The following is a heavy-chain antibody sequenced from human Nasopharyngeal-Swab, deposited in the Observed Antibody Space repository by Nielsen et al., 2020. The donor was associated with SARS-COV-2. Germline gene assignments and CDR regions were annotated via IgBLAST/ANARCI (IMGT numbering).Heavy chain of an antibody. CDR3: ARLPNYDLDY. D-gene: IGHD3-22*01. J-gene: IGHJ4*02. V-gene: IGHV4-59*08. CDR1: GDSIRFSNW. Sequence: SETLSLTCDVSGDSIRFSNWWSWIRQPPGKGLEWIGYIYYSGSTNYNPSLKSRVTISVDTSKNQFSLKLSSVTAADTAVYYCARLPNYDLDYWGQGTLVTVSS. CDR2: IYYSGST.